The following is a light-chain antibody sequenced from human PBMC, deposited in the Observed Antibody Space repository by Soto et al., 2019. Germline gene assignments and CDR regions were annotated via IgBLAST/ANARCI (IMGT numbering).Light chain of an antibody. CDR3: LQYNFYPYT. Sequence: DIQLTQSPSTLSASVGDRVTITCRASEDISRWLAWYQHKPGKAPKLLIYQASNLESGVPSRFTGSGSETEFTLTISGLQADDFASYCCLQYNFYPYTFGQGTKLEIK. CDR1: EDISRW. J-gene: IGKJ2*01. CDR2: QAS. V-gene: IGKV1-5*03.